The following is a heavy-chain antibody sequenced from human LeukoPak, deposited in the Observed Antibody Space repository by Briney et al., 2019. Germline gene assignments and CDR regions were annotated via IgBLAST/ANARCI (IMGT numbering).Heavy chain of an antibody. J-gene: IGHJ4*02. CDR1: GGSFSGYY. CDR3: ARGRYSSSWYRGGNFDY. V-gene: IGHV4-34*01. Sequence: SETLSLTCAVYGGSFSGYYWSRIRQPPRKGLEWIGEINHSGSTNYNPSLKSRVTISVDTSKNQFSLKLSSVTAADTAVYYCARGRYSSSWYRGGNFDYWGQGTLVTVSS. D-gene: IGHD6-13*01. CDR2: INHSGST.